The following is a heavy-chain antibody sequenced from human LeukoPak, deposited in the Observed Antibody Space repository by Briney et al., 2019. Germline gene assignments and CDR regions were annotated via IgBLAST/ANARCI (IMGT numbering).Heavy chain of an antibody. CDR1: GGTFSSYA. V-gene: IGHV1-69*13. Sequence: SVKVSCKTSGGTFSSYAFSWMRQAPRQGLEWVGRIIPIYNPVDYTQRFQGRVTITADESTNTVYLELSSLRYDDTAVYYCAREPLGCCVDCHFDYWGQGTLVTVSS. CDR2: IIPIYNPV. D-gene: IGHD2-21*02. J-gene: IGHJ4*02. CDR3: AREPLGCCVDCHFDY.